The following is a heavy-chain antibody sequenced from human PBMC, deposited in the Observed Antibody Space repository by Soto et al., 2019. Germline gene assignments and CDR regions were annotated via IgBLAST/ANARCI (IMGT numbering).Heavy chain of an antibody. Sequence: PGGSLRLSCAASGFTFSSYSMNWVRQAPGKGLEWVSSISSSSSYMYYADSVKGRFTISRDNAKNSLYLQMNSLRAEDTAVYYCARDRGGYYGSGIPAHFDYWGQGTLVTVSS. J-gene: IGHJ4*02. D-gene: IGHD3-10*01. V-gene: IGHV3-21*01. CDR3: ARDRGGYYGSGIPAHFDY. CDR2: ISSSSSYM. CDR1: GFTFSSYS.